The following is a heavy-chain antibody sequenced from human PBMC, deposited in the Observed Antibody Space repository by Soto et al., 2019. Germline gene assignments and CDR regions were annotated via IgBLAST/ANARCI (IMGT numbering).Heavy chain of an antibody. Sequence: EVQLVESGGGLVQPGGSLRLSCAASGFTFSSYSMNWVRQAPGKGLEWVSYISSSSSTIYYADSVKGRFTISRDNAKNSLDLQMYSLRAEETAVYYCSRDSSYYDIMTGEYYYSYGMDVWGQGTTVTVSS. CDR3: SRDSSYYDIMTGEYYYSYGMDV. V-gene: IGHV3-48*01. J-gene: IGHJ6*02. CDR1: GFTFSSYS. CDR2: ISSSSSTI. D-gene: IGHD3-9*01.